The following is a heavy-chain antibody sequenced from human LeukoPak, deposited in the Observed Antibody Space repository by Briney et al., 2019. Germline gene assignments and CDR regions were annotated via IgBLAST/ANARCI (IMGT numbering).Heavy chain of an antibody. V-gene: IGHV1-2*02. CDR1: GYTFTGYY. D-gene: IGHD7-27*01. Sequence: GASVKVSCKASGYTFTGYYMHWVRQAPGQGLEWMGWINPNSGGTNYAQKFQGRVTMTRDTSISTAYMELSRLRSDDTAVYYCARGLSNWGPGDFDYWGQGTLVTVSS. J-gene: IGHJ4*02. CDR3: ARGLSNWGPGDFDY. CDR2: INPNSGGT.